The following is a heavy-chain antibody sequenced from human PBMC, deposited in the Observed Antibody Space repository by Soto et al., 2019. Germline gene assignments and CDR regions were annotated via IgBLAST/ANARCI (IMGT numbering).Heavy chain of an antibody. CDR3: ARDFYESSGYCDY. J-gene: IGHJ4*02. V-gene: IGHV1-18*01. Sequence: ASVKVSCKAYGYTFRTYGLSWVRQAPGQGLEWMGWISAYTGNTVYTQRFKGRLTLATDTSTGTAYMELRSLRLDDTAVYYCARDFYESSGYCDYWGQGTLVTVSS. CDR2: ISAYTGNT. CDR1: GYTFRTYG. D-gene: IGHD3-22*01.